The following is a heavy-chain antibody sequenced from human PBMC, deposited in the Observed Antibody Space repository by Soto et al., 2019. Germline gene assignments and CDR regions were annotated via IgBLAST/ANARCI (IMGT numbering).Heavy chain of an antibody. V-gene: IGHV4-31*03. Sequence: PSETLSLTCTVSGVSISGGGYYWTLIRQHPEKGLEWIGFVSYTGSTVYNPCLQSRVSISVDTSTNHFSLELNSMTAADTAIDFCASHSSGSKIDHRGPGTLVTFSS. CDR3: ASHSSGSKIDH. J-gene: IGHJ5*02. CDR2: VSYTGST. D-gene: IGHD6-19*01. CDR1: GVSISGGGYY.